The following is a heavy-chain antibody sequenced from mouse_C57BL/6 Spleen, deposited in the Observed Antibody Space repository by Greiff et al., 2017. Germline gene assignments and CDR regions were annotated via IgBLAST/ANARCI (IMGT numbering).Heavy chain of an antibody. CDR2: INPNNGGT. CDR3: ARGGGYDYDGY. J-gene: IGHJ2*01. Sequence: EVQLQQSGPELVKPGASVKISCKASGYTFTDYYMNWVKQSHGKSLEWIGDINPNNGGTSYKQKFKGKATLTVDKSSSTAYMELRSLTSEDSAVYYCARGGGYDYDGYWGQGTTLTVSS. CDR1: GYTFTDYY. D-gene: IGHD2-4*01. V-gene: IGHV1-26*01.